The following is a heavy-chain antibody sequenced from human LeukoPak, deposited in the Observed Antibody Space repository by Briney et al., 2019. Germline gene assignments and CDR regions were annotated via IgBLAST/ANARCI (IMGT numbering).Heavy chain of an antibody. Sequence: SQTLSLTCAISGDXVSSNRAGWHWLRQSPSRGLEWLGRTYYRSQWYVDYASSVKSRIILTPDTSKNQFSLQLNSVTPEDTAVYYCAREGWWFDFWGQGTLVTVFS. CDR1: GDXVSSNRAG. CDR2: TYYRSQWYV. D-gene: IGHD2-15*01. J-gene: IGHJ4*02. V-gene: IGHV6-1*01. CDR3: AREGWWFDF.